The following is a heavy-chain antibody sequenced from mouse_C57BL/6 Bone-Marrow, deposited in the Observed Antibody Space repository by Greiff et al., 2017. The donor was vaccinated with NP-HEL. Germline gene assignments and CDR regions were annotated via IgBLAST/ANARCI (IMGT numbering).Heavy chain of an antibody. D-gene: IGHD2-5*01. CDR3: ASKRIYSNYVDYFDY. CDR2: LNPDSSTI. J-gene: IGHJ2*01. CDR1: GIDFSRYW. Sequence: DVQLQESGGGLVQPGGSLKLSCAASGIDFSRYWMSWVRRAPGQGLEWIGELNPDSSTINYAPSLKDKFIISRDNAKNTLYLQMSKVRSEDTALYYCASKRIYSNYVDYFDYWGQGTTLTVSS. V-gene: IGHV4-1*01.